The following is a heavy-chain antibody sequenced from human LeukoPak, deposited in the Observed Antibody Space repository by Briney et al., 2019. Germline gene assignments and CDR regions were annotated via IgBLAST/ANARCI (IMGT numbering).Heavy chain of an antibody. J-gene: IGHJ6*02. Sequence: PGGSLRLSCAASGFTFSSYTMTWVRQAPGKGLEWVSAISSSSSNIYYADSVKGRFTISRDNAKNSLYLQMNSLGAEDTAVYYCARDSELGYYYGMDVWGQGTKVTVSS. CDR2: ISSSSSNI. V-gene: IGHV3-21*01. D-gene: IGHD1-26*01. CDR1: GFTFSSYT. CDR3: ARDSELGYYYGMDV.